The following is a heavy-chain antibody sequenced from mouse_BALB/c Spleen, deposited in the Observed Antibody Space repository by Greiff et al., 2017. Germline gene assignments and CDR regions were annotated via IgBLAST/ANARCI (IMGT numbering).Heavy chain of an antibody. V-gene: IGHV5-17*02. J-gene: IGHJ3*01. CDR1: GFTFSSFG. D-gene: IGHD2-4*01. CDR3: ASLYDYDGAWFAY. Sequence: EVHLVESGGGLVQPGGSRKLSCAASGFTFSSFGMHWVRQAPEKGLEWVAYISSGSSTIYYADTVKGRFTISRDNPKNTLFLQMTSLRSEDTAMYYCASLYDYDGAWFAYWGQGTLVTVSA. CDR2: ISSGSSTI.